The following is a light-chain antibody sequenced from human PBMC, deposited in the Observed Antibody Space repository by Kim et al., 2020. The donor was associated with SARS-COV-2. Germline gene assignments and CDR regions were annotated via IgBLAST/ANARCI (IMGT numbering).Light chain of an antibody. CDR3: QAWDSSCYV. V-gene: IGLV3-1*01. CDR1: KLGDKY. CDR2: QDS. Sequence: VSPVQTASITCSGDKLGDKYACWYQQKPGQSPVLVIYQDSKRPSGIPERFSGSNSGNTATLTISGTQAMDEADYYCQAWDSSCYVFGTGTKVTVL. J-gene: IGLJ1*01.